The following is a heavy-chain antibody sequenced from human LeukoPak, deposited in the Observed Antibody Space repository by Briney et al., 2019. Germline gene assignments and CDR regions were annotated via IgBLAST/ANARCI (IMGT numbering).Heavy chain of an antibody. J-gene: IGHJ3*02. Sequence: GESLKISCKGSGYSFTSYWIGWVRQMPGKGLEWMGIIYPGDSDTRYSPSFQGQVTISADKSISTAYLQWSSLKASDTAMYYCASSSAVTYYYDSSGYLEDAFDIWGQGTMVTVSS. CDR3: ASSSAVTYYYDSSGYLEDAFDI. CDR1: GYSFTSYW. V-gene: IGHV5-51*01. CDR2: IYPGDSDT. D-gene: IGHD3-22*01.